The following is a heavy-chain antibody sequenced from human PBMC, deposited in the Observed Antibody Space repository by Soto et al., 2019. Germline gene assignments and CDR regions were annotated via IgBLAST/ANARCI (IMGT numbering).Heavy chain of an antibody. CDR3: ARLGYSYGYSSPKYYMDV. CDR1: GGSISSYY. J-gene: IGHJ6*03. D-gene: IGHD5-18*01. CDR2: IYYSGST. Sequence: QSQTLSLTCTVSGGSISSYYWSWIRQPPGKGLEWIGYIYYSGSTNYNPSLKSRVTISVDTSKNQFSLKLSYVTAADTAVYYCARLGYSYGYSSPKYYMDVWGKGTTVTVSS. V-gene: IGHV4-59*08.